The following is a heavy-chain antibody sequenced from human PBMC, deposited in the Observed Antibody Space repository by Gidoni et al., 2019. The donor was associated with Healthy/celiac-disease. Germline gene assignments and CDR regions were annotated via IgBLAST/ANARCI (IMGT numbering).Heavy chain of an antibody. CDR1: GFTFSSYS. CDR3: ARSRGGNSGTFDY. V-gene: IGHV3-21*01. D-gene: IGHD2-21*02. CDR2: IRSSSSYI. J-gene: IGHJ4*02. Sequence: EVQLVESGGGLVKPGGSLRLSCAASGFTFSSYSMNWVRQAPGKGLEWVSSIRSSSSYIYYADSVKGRFTISRDNAKNSRYLQMNSLRAEDTAVYYCARSRGGNSGTFDYWGQGTLVTVSS.